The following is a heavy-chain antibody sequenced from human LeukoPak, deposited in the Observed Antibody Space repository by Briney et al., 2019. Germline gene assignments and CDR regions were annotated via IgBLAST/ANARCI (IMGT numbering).Heavy chain of an antibody. CDR2: MNPNSGNT. J-gene: IGHJ6*03. CDR1: GYTFTSYD. V-gene: IGHV1-8*02. Sequence: GASVKVSCKASGYTFTSYDVNWVRQATGQGLEWMGWMNPNSGNTGYAQKFQGRVTMTRNTSISTAYMELSSLRSEDTAVYYCARAGDMITFGGVIVNYYYYMDVWGKGTTVTISS. D-gene: IGHD3-16*02. CDR3: ARAGDMITFGGVIVNYYYYMDV.